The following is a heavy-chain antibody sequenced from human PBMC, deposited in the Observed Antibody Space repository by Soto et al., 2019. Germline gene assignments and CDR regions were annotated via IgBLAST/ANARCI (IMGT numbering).Heavy chain of an antibody. CDR3: EGLTYDTSGYYSGS. V-gene: IGHV5-10-1*01. J-gene: IGHJ4*02. CDR2: TDPSDSYT. CDR1: VYSFSSYW. Sequence: RGESLKISCEGSVYSFSSYWSTWLRQMPGKGLEWMGSTDPSDSYTNYSPSFQGHVTISADKSISTAYLQWSSLKASDTAMYYCEGLTYDTSGYYSGSWGQGTLVNV. D-gene: IGHD3-22*01.